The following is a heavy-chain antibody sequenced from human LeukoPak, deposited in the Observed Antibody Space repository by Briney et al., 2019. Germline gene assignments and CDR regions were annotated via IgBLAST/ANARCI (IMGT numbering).Heavy chain of an antibody. CDR2: IIPIFGTA. CDR3: ARGDSSGYYPYFDY. V-gene: IGHV1-69*05. Sequence: ASVKVSCKASGGTFSSYAISWVRQAPGQGLECMGGIIPIFGTANYAQKFQGRVTITTDESTSTAYMELSSLRSEDTAVYYCARGDSSGYYPYFDYWGQGTLVTVSS. J-gene: IGHJ4*02. CDR1: GGTFSSYA. D-gene: IGHD3-22*01.